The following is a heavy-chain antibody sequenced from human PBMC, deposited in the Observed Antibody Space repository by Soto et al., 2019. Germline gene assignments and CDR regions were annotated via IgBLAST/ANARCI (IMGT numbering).Heavy chain of an antibody. D-gene: IGHD6-19*01. V-gene: IGHV3-7*01. J-gene: IGHJ4*02. Sequence: GGSLRLSCAASGFTFSRYWMSWVRQAPGKGLEWVANIKQDGSEKYYVDSVKGRFTISRDNAKNSLYLQMNSLRAEDTAVYYCARDVRQWVNYFEYWGQGTLVTVSS. CDR2: IKQDGSEK. CDR3: ARDVRQWVNYFEY. CDR1: GFTFSRYW.